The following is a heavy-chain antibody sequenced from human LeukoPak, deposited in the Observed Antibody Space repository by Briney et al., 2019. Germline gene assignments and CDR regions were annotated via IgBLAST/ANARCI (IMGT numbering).Heavy chain of an antibody. D-gene: IGHD5-18*01. Sequence: SVTLSCKASGYTFTGYYMHWVRLAPGQGLEWMGWINPISGGTNYAQKFQGRVTMTRDTSISTAYMELSRLRSDDTAVYYCAFGIQLWLRGERGAFDSWGQRIMVTVSS. J-gene: IGHJ3*02. V-gene: IGHV1-2*02. CDR2: INPISGGT. CDR1: GYTFTGYY. CDR3: AFGIQLWLRGERGAFDS.